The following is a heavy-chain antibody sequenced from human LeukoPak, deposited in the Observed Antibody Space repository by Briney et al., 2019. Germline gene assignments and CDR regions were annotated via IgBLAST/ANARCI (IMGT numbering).Heavy chain of an antibody. J-gene: IGHJ4*02. CDR1: GASISSSSYY. CDR2: VYYSGST. V-gene: IGHV4-39*01. CDR3: ATLSYSGGSFDY. Sequence: SETLSLTCTVSGASISSSSYYWGWIRQPPGKGLQWIGSVYYSGSTYYTPSLKSRVTISVDTSKKQFPLNLSSVTAADTAVYYCATLSYSGGSFDYWGQGTLVTVSS. D-gene: IGHD2-15*01.